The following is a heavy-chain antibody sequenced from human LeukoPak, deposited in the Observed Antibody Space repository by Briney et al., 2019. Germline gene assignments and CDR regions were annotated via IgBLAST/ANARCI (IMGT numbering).Heavy chain of an antibody. V-gene: IGHV4-61*02. J-gene: IGHJ3*02. Sequence: TLSLTCTVSGGSISSGSYYWSWIRQPAGKGLEWIGRIYTSGSTNYNPSLKSRVTISVDTSKNQFSLKLSSVTAADTAVYYCARDWSTLYCSGGSCYSGDAFDIWGQGTMVTVSS. CDR3: ARDWSTLYCSGGSCYSGDAFDI. CDR2: IYTSGST. CDR1: GGSISSGSYY. D-gene: IGHD2-15*01.